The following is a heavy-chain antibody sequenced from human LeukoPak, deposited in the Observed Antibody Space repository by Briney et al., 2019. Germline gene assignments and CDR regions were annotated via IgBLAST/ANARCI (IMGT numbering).Heavy chain of an antibody. CDR3: AKGHMRYCSGGSCSYYFDY. CDR2: ISGSCGST. Sequence: PGGSLRLSCEASGFTFSSYAMSWVRQAPGKGLEWVSAISGSCGSTYYADSVKGRFTISRDNSKNTLYLQMNSLRAEDTAVYYCAKGHMRYCSGGSCSYYFDYWGQGTLVTVSS. V-gene: IGHV3-23*01. J-gene: IGHJ4*02. D-gene: IGHD2-15*01. CDR1: GFTFSSYA.